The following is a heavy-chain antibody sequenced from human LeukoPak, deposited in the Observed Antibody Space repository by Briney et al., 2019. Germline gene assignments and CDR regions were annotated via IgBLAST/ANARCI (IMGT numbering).Heavy chain of an antibody. D-gene: IGHD6-13*01. CDR1: GGSISSYY. CDR3: ARQQLGSYYYGMDV. V-gene: IGHV4-59*08. J-gene: IGHJ6*02. CDR2: IYYSGST. Sequence: PSETLSLTCTVSGGSISSYYWSWIRQPPGKGLEWIGYIYYSGSTNYNPSLKSRVTISVDTSKNQFSLKLSSVTAADTAVYYCARQQLGSYYYGMDVWGQGTTVTVSS.